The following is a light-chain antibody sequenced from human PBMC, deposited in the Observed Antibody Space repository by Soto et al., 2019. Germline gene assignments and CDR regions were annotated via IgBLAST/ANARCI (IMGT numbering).Light chain of an antibody. J-gene: IGKJ4*01. CDR1: QGISTN. CDR3: QKYNSAPLT. CDR2: AAS. Sequence: DIQMTQSPSSLSASVGDIVTITCRASQGISTNLAWYQQKPGKVPKLLIYAASTLQSGVPSRFSGSGSGTDFTLTISSLQPEDVATYYYQKYNSAPLTFGGGTNVEIK. V-gene: IGKV1-27*01.